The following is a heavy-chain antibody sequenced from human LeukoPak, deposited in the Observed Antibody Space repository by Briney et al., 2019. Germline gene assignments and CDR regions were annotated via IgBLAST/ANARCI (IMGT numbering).Heavy chain of an antibody. CDR2: ISYDGSNK. V-gene: IGHV3-30-3*02. Sequence: GRSLRLSCAASGFTFSSYAMHWVRQAPGKGLEWVAVISYDGSNKYYADSVKGRFTISRDNSKNTLYVQMNSLRDEDTAVYYCAKTRGGGGEDAFDIWGQGTMVTVSS. CDR3: AKTRGGGGEDAFDI. J-gene: IGHJ3*02. D-gene: IGHD4-17*01. CDR1: GFTFSSYA.